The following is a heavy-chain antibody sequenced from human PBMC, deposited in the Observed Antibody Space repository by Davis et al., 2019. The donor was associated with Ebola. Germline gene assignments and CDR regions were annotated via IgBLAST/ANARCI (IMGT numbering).Heavy chain of an antibody. V-gene: IGHV1-8*01. D-gene: IGHD3-16*02. CDR2: MNPNRGNT. CDR1: GDTFSSFA. J-gene: IGHJ6*02. Sequence: ASVKVSCKASGDTFSSFAFTWVRQATGQGLEWMGWMNPNRGNTGYAQKFQGRVTMTRNTSISTAYMELSRLGSDDTAVYYCARLSPDYYYGMDVWGQGTTVTVSS. CDR3: ARLSPDYYYGMDV.